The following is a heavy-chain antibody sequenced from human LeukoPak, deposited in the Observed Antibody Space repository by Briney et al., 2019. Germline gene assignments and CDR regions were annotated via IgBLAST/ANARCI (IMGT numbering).Heavy chain of an antibody. V-gene: IGHV1-69*05. CDR1: GGTFISYA. Sequence: SVKVSCKASGGTFISYAISWVRQAPGQGLEWMGGIIPIFGTANYAQKFQGRVTITTDESTSTAYMELSSLRSEDTAVYYCARAGLLETSGLDYWGQGTLVTVSS. J-gene: IGHJ4*02. D-gene: IGHD3-10*01. CDR2: IIPIFGTA. CDR3: ARAGLLETSGLDY.